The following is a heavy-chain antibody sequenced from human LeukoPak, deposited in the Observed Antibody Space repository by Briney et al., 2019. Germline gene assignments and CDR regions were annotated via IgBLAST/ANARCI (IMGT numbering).Heavy chain of an antibody. V-gene: IGHV4-39*07. J-gene: IGHJ4*02. CDR2: ISYSGST. CDR3: ARGGSMVRGVILLRY. CDR1: GGSISSSSHY. Sequence: SETLSLTCTVSGGSISSSSHYWGWIRQPPGKGLERIGSISYSGSTYYNPSLESRVTILVDTSKNQFSLKLSSETAADTAVYYCARGGSMVRGVILLRYWGQGTLVTVSS. D-gene: IGHD3-10*01.